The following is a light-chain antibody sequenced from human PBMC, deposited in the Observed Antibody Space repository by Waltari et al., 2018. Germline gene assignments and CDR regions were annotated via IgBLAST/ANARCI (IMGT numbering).Light chain of an antibody. CDR2: GTF. Sequence: ETVLTQSPAILSVSPGGVVTLSCRASQSVSTFLAWYQQKPGQAPRLLIYGTFTRATGVSARFSGSGYGTEFTLTITNLQSEDSAVYYCQQYNNWPPPYAFGQGTKLEIK. V-gene: IGKV3-15*01. J-gene: IGKJ2*01. CDR3: QQYNNWPPPYA. CDR1: QSVSTF.